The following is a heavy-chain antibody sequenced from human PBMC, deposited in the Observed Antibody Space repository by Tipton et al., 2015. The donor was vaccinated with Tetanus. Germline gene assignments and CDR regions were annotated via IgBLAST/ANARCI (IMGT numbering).Heavy chain of an antibody. CDR2: INPSGGST. CDR3: ARDSDYYDSSGYYDDYYYGMDV. CDR1: GYTFTSYY. Sequence: QLVQSGAEVKKPGASVKVSCKASGYTFTSYYMHWVRQAPGQGLEWMGIINPSGGSTSYAQKFQGRVTMTRDTSTSTVYMELSSLRSEDTAVYYCARDSDYYDSSGYYDDYYYGMDVWGQGTTVTVSS. V-gene: IGHV1-46*01. D-gene: IGHD3-22*01. J-gene: IGHJ6*02.